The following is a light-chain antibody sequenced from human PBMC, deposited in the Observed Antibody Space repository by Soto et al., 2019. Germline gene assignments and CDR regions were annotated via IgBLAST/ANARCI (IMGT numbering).Light chain of an antibody. J-gene: IGKJ1*01. CDR1: QSVSSN. CDR2: GAS. V-gene: IGKV3-15*01. CDR3: QQYNNWPQT. Sequence: EIVMTQSPATLSVSPGERATLSCRASQSVSSNLAWYQEKPGQAPRLLIYGASTRATGTPARFSGSRSGTEFTLTISSLQSEDFAVYYCQQYNNWPQTFGQGTKVEIK.